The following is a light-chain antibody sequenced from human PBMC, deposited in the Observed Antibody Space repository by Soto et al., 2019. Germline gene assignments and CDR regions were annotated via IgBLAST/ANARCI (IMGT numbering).Light chain of an antibody. V-gene: IGKV3-11*01. CDR1: QSVSSY. J-gene: IGKJ1*01. CDR2: DAS. CDR3: QQRSNWPRT. Sequence: EIVLTQSPATLSLSPGERATLSCRASQSVSSYFAWYQQKPGQAPRLLIYDASNRATGIPARFSGSGSGTDFTLTISSLEPEDFAVYYCQQRSNWPRTCGQGTKVEIK.